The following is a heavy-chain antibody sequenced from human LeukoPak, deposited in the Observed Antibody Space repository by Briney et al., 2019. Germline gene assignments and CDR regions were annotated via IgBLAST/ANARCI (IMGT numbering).Heavy chain of an antibody. D-gene: IGHD3-16*01. CDR1: GFTFSSYW. CDR3: ARDMNGGGYYFDY. Sequence: GGSLRLSCAASGFTFSSYWMNWVRQSPGKGLEWVADIKQDGSGKYYVDSVKGRFTISRDNAKNSLYLQMDSLRAEDTAVYYCARDMNGGGYYFDYWGQGTLVTVSS. V-gene: IGHV3-7*01. J-gene: IGHJ4*02. CDR2: IKQDGSGK.